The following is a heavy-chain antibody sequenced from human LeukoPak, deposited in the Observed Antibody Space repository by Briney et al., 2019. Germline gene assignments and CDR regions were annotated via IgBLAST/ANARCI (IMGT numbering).Heavy chain of an antibody. Sequence: PGRSLRLSCAASGFTFSSYGMHWVRQAPGKGLEWAAVIWYDGSNKFYADSLKGRFTVSRDNSKSTVYLQMSSLRAEDTAVYYCARDRSSDWHGAFDIWGQGTMVTVSS. J-gene: IGHJ3*02. D-gene: IGHD6-19*01. CDR1: GFTFSSYG. CDR3: ARDRSSDWHGAFDI. V-gene: IGHV3-33*01. CDR2: IWYDGSNK.